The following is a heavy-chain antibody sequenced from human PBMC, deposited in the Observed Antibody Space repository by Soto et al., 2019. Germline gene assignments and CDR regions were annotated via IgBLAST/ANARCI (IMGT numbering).Heavy chain of an antibody. CDR1: VFTFTAYG. CDR2: IWSDGNHK. Sequence: LSCASSVFTFTAYGLHWVRRAPGKGLEWVAVIWSDGNHKFYADSVKGRFTISRDNSKNTLSLQMNSLGAEDTAVYYCVRERGPFNDFDIWGQGTMVTVSS. V-gene: IGHV3-33*01. D-gene: IGHD2-8*01. CDR3: VRERGPFNDFDI. J-gene: IGHJ3*02.